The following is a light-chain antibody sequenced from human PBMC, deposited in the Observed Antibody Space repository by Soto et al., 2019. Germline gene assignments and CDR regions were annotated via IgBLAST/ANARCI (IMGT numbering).Light chain of an antibody. Sequence: EIVMTQSPATLSVSPGERATLSCRASQSVSSNLAWYQQKPGQAPRLLIYGASTRATGIPARFSGSGSGTEFTLTISSLQSKDFAVYYCRQYNTWWTFGQGTKV. CDR3: RQYNTWWT. CDR2: GAS. J-gene: IGKJ1*01. CDR1: QSVSSN. V-gene: IGKV3-15*01.